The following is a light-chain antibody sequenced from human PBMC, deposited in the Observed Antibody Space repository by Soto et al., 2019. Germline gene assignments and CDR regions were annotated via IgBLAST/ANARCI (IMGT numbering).Light chain of an antibody. CDR3: QQRISWPIT. Sequence: EIVLTQSPVTLSFSPGERATLSCWASQSVSNYLAWYQQKPGQAPRLLIYDASNRATGIPARFSGSGSGTDFTLTISSLEPEDFAVYYCQQRISWPITFGRGTRLDIK. V-gene: IGKV3-11*01. CDR1: QSVSNY. CDR2: DAS. J-gene: IGKJ5*01.